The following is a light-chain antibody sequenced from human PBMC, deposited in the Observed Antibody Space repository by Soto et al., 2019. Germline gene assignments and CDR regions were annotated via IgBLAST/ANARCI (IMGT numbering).Light chain of an antibody. V-gene: IGKV3-11*01. CDR2: DAS. J-gene: IGKJ4*01. CDR3: QQRTNWPPLT. Sequence: EIVLTQSPATLSLSPGERATLSCRASQSVGTYLAWYQQKPGQAPRLLIYDASNRATGIPARFSGSGSGTDFTLTISGLEPEDFAVYYCQQRTNWPPLTFGGGTKVEFK. CDR1: QSVGTY.